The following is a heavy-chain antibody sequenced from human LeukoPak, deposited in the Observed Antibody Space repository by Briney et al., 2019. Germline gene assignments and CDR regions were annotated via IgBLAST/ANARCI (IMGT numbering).Heavy chain of an antibody. CDR3: ARAAGRYSYGDY. Sequence: ASVRVSCKASGGTFSSYAISWVRQAPGQGLEWMGWISAYNGNTNYAQKLQGRVTMTTDTSTSTAYMELRSLRSDDTAVYYCARAAGRYSYGDYWGQGTLVTVSS. CDR2: ISAYNGNT. D-gene: IGHD5-18*01. CDR1: GGTFSSYA. V-gene: IGHV1-18*01. J-gene: IGHJ4*02.